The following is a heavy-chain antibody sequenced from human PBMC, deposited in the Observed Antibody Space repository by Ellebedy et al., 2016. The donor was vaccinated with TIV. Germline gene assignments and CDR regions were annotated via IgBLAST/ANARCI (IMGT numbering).Heavy chain of an antibody. D-gene: IGHD3-10*01. J-gene: IGHJ6*02. V-gene: IGHV1-18*01. CDR1: GYSLTSNG. Sequence: AASVKVSCKAPGYSLTSNGISWVRQAPGQGLEWMGWIGAYNGNKNYAQKIQGRVTMTTDTSTSTVYMDLRSLRSDDTAVYYGARGLWFGELDVWGQGTTVTVSS. CDR3: ARGLWFGELDV. CDR2: IGAYNGNK.